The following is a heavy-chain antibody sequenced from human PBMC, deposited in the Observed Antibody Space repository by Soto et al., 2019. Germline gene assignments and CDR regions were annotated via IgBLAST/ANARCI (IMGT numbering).Heavy chain of an antibody. Sequence: QVQLQESGPGLVKPSDTLSLTCAVSGYSISSSNWWGWIRQPPGKGLEWIGYIYYSGTTYYNPSLKIRVTMSVDTSKNQFSLKLTSVPAVDTAVYYCARREIQGPIDYWGQGTLVTVSS. D-gene: IGHD1-26*01. CDR2: IYYSGTT. V-gene: IGHV4-28*01. CDR3: ARREIQGPIDY. J-gene: IGHJ4*02. CDR1: GYSISSSNW.